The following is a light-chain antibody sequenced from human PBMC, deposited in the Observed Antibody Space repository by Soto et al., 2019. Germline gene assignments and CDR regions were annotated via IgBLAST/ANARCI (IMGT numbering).Light chain of an antibody. CDR2: AAS. V-gene: IGKV1-39*01. CDR1: QSISSY. CDR3: QQSYTTPPT. Sequence: IQMTQSPSSLSASVGDRVTITCLASQSISSYLNWYQQRPGKDPKLLIYAASSLQSGVPSRFSGGGSGTDVTLTISSLQPEDFATYYCQQSYTTPPTFDQGTKVDIK. J-gene: IGKJ1*01.